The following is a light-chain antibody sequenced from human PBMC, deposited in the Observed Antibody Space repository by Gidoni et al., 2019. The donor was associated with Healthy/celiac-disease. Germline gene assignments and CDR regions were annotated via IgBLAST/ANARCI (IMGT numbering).Light chain of an antibody. V-gene: IGKV1-33*01. CDR3: QQYDYLPLFT. J-gene: IGKJ3*01. Sequence: DIQMTQSPSSLSASVGDRVTITCKASQDIRNYLNWYQQKPGKAPKLLIYDASNLETGVPSRLSGSGSGTDFTFTISSLQPEDISTYYCQQYDYLPLFTFXPXTKVDIK. CDR2: DAS. CDR1: QDIRNY.